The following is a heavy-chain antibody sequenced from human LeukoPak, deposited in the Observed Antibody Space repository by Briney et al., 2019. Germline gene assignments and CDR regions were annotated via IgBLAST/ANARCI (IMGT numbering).Heavy chain of an antibody. D-gene: IGHD3-10*01. J-gene: IGHJ4*02. CDR1: RGTFSSYA. CDR3: ARSPMVRDTYYFDY. CDR2: IFPIFGTA. V-gene: IGHV1-69*01. Sequence: SVKVSCKASRGTFSSYAICCVRQAPEQGREWMGGIFPIFGTANNAQTFQGGVTITADESTSTAYMELSSLRAEDTAVYYSARSPMVRDTYYFDYWGQGTLVTVPS.